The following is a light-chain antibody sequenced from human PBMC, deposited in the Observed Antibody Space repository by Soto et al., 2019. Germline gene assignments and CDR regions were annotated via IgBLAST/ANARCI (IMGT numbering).Light chain of an antibody. CDR3: QQRGDWPPIT. CDR2: NAS. J-gene: IGKJ5*01. Sequence: IVLTQSPATLSVSPLERATLSCRASQSVSTFLAWFQQKPGQPPRLLIYNASNRTTGIPARFSGSGSGTDFTLTISSLEPEDFAVYYCQQRGDWPPITFGQGTRLEI. CDR1: QSVSTF. V-gene: IGKV3-11*01.